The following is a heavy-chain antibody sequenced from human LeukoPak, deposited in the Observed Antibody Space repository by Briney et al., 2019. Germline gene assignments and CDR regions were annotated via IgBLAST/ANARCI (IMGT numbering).Heavy chain of an antibody. Sequence: GRSLRLSCAASGFTFSSYAMHWVRQAPGKGLEWVAVISYDGSNKYYADSAKGRFTISRDNSKNTLYLQMNSLRAEDTAVYYCARERMVRAIFDYWGQGTLVTVSS. CDR2: ISYDGSNK. CDR1: GFTFSSYA. D-gene: IGHD3-10*01. J-gene: IGHJ4*02. V-gene: IGHV3-30*01. CDR3: ARERMVRAIFDY.